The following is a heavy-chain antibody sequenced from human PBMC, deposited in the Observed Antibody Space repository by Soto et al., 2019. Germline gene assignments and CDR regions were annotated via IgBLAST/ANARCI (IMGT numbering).Heavy chain of an antibody. V-gene: IGHV1-3*01. CDR2: INAGNGNT. J-gene: IGHJ4*02. CDR1: GYTFTSYA. D-gene: IGHD3-9*01. Sequence: QVQLVQSGAEVKEPGASVKVSCKASGYTFTSYAIHWVRQAPGQRLEWMGWINAGNGNTKYSQKFQGRVTVTRDTSTTTAYMELSTLRSEDTAVYYCARGYDILSGYYNADYWGQGTLVTVSS. CDR3: ARGYDILSGYYNADY.